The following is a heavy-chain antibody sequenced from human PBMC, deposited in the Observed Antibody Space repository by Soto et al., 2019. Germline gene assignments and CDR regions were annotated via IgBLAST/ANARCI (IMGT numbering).Heavy chain of an antibody. D-gene: IGHD1-7*01. CDR1: GYTFTSNY. J-gene: IGHJ6*02. CDR2: IMPIFRTP. CDR3: ARDKDRLQLGGNYHYILDV. Sequence: ASVKVSCKASGYTFTSNYMHWVRQAPGQGLEWMGGIMPIFRTPDYAQKFQGRVTITADESTSTAYMELSGLRSDDTAVYYCARDKDRLQLGGNYHYILDVWGQGTTVTVSS. V-gene: IGHV1-69*13.